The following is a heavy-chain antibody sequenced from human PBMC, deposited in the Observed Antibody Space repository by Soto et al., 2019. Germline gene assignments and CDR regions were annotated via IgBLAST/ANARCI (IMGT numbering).Heavy chain of an antibody. CDR2: IKEDENGK. V-gene: IGHV3-7*02. D-gene: IGHD6-13*01. Sequence: EVQLVESGGGVVQPGGSLRLSCEASGFTFSSRWVTWVRQGPGKGVEWLGNIKEDENGKDYEDFVRGPFTMSRDNAKNSLYLKMHSPRAEDAAEYYCAPHAGAAAAGLVLDIWGQGTLVTVSS. CDR1: GFTFSSRW. J-gene: IGHJ4*02. CDR3: APHAGAAAAGLVLDI.